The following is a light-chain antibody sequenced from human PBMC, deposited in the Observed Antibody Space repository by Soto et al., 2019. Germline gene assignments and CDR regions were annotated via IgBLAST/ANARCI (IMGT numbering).Light chain of an antibody. CDR1: QSVSSY. Sequence: EIVMTQSPATLSVSPGERASLSCRASQSVSSYLAWYQRKPGQAPRLLIYGASTRATGIPARFSGSGSGTEFTLTISSLQSEDFAVYYCQQYNNWPSWTFGQGTRLEIK. CDR3: QQYNNWPSWT. J-gene: IGKJ5*01. CDR2: GAS. V-gene: IGKV3-15*01.